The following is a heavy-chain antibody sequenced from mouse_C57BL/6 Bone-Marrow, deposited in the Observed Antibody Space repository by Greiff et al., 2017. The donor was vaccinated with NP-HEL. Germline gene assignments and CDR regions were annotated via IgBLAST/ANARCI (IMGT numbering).Heavy chain of an antibody. D-gene: IGHD2-4*01. J-gene: IGHJ4*01. Sequence: EVKLMESGGGLVQPGGSLSLSCAASGFTFTDYYMNWVRQSPGKALEWLGFIRNKANGYTTEYSASVKGRFTISRDNSQSILYLQMNALRAEDSATYYCARSIYYDYADDPFYAMDYWGQGTSVTVSS. CDR1: GFTFTDYY. CDR3: ARSIYYDYADDPFYAMDY. V-gene: IGHV7-3*01. CDR2: IRNKANGYTT.